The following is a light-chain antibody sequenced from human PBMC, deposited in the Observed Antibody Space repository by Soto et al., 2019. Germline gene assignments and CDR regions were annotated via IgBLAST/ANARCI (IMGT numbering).Light chain of an antibody. Sequence: DIQMTQSPSSLSASVGDRFAITFLASQSISSYLNWYQQKPGKAPKLLIYAASSLQSGVPSRFSGSGSGTDFTLTINSLQPEDFATYYCQQSYNAPRTFGGGTKVDIK. CDR3: QQSYNAPRT. J-gene: IGKJ4*01. CDR1: QSISSY. CDR2: AAS. V-gene: IGKV1-39*01.